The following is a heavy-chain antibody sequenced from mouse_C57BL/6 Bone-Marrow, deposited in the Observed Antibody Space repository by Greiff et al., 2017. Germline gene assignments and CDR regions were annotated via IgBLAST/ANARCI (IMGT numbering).Heavy chain of an antibody. J-gene: IGHJ1*01. Sequence: ESGPGLVKPSQSLSLTCSVTGYSITSGYYWNWIRQFPGNKLEWMGYISYDGSNNYNPSLKNRISITRDTSKNQFFLKLNSVTTEDTATYYGARALGTATWYFDVWGAGTTVTVSS. V-gene: IGHV3-6*02. CDR3: ARALGTATWYFDV. CDR1: GYSITSGYY. D-gene: IGHD1-2*01. CDR2: ISYDGSN.